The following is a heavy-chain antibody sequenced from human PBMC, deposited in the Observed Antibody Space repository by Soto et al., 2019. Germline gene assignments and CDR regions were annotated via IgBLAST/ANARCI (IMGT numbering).Heavy chain of an antibody. J-gene: IGHJ6*02. CDR2: IYPGDSDT. Sequence: PGESLKISCKGSGYSFTIYWIGWVRQMPGKGLEWMGIIYPGDSDTRYSPSFQGQVTISADKSISTAYLQWSSLKASDTAMYYCARSYYDFWSGYNYYYYGMDVWGQGTTVTVSS. D-gene: IGHD3-3*01. CDR3: ARSYYDFWSGYNYYYYGMDV. V-gene: IGHV5-51*01. CDR1: GYSFTIYW.